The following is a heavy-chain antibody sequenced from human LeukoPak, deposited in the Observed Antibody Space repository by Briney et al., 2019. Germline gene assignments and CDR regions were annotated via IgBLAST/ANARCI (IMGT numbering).Heavy chain of an antibody. CDR1: GSSITNYY. J-gene: IGHJ5*02. CDR3: AREGSGWYGTGSWFDP. Sequence: PSETLSLTCTVSGSSITNYYWSWIRQPPGKGLEWIGFSYYNGNTNYNPSLKSRVTISVDMSKNQFSLSLRSVTAADTAVYYCAREGSGWYGTGSWFDPWGQGTLVTVSS. V-gene: IGHV4-59*12. D-gene: IGHD6-19*01. CDR2: SYYNGNT.